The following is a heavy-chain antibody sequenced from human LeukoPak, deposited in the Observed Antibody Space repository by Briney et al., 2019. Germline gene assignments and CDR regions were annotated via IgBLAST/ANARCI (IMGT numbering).Heavy chain of an antibody. V-gene: IGHV3-23*01. CDR2: ISGSGAVT. CDR1: GLTFTSYA. CDR3: ATDRYGDYSADS. Sequence: GGSLRLSCAASGLTFTSYAMSWVRQAPGKGLEWVSGISGSGAVTYYADSVKGRFTISKDTSKNTLYLQMSSLRPQDTILYYCATDRYGDYSADSWGQGTLVTVSS. D-gene: IGHD4-17*01. J-gene: IGHJ4*02.